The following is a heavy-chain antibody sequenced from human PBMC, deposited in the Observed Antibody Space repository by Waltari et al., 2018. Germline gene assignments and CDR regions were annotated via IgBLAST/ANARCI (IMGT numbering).Heavy chain of an antibody. CDR1: GFMLGSYW. CDR3: SRAWAAASSY. V-gene: IGHV3-7*01. Sequence: EVQLVESGGGLVQPGGSLRLSCAASGFMLGSYWMAWVRQAPGKGLEWVANINQDGSKIYYVDSVKGRFTISRDNAKNSVYLQMNSLRAEDTAVYYCSRAWAAASSYWGQGTLVTVSP. D-gene: IGHD6-13*01. J-gene: IGHJ4*02. CDR2: INQDGSKI.